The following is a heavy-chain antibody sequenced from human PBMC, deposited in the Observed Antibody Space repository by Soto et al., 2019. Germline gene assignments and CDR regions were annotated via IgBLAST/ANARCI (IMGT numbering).Heavy chain of an antibody. CDR3: ARRGYSSSWDSYYYSGMDV. CDR2: MNPNSGNT. Sequence: QVQLVQSGAEVKKPGASVKVSCKASGYTFTSYDINWVRQATGQGLEWMGWMNPNSGNTGYAQKFQGRVTMTRNTSIRTAYMELSSLRPEATAVYYCARRGYSSSWDSYYYSGMDVWGQGTTVTVSS. V-gene: IGHV1-8*01. CDR1: GYTFTSYD. J-gene: IGHJ6*02. D-gene: IGHD6-13*01.